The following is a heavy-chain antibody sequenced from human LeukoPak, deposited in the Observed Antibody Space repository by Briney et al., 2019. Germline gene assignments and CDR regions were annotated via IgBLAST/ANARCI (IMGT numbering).Heavy chain of an antibody. J-gene: IGHJ4*02. CDR2: INPNSGGT. CDR1: GYTFTGSY. D-gene: IGHD2-2*01. V-gene: IGHV1-2*02. Sequence: ASVKVSCKASGYTFTGSYMHWVRQAPGQGLEWMGWINPNSGGTNYAQKFQGRVTMTRDTSISTAYMELSRLRSDDTAVYYCARIREVPAAPFDYWGQGTLVTVSS. CDR3: ARIREVPAAPFDY.